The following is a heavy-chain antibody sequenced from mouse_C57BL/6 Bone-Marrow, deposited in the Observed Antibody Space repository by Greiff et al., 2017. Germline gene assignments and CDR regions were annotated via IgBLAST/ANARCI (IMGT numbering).Heavy chain of an antibody. Sequence: QVQLQQSGAELARPGASVKLSCKASGYTFTSYGISWVKQRTGQGLEWIGEIYPRSGNTYYNEKFKGKATLTADTSSSPAYMELRSLTSEGSAVYFGAGRLRGYWYFDVWGTGTTVTVSS. D-gene: IGHD2-4*01. CDR2: IYPRSGNT. CDR1: GYTFTSYG. V-gene: IGHV1-81*01. J-gene: IGHJ1*03. CDR3: AGRLRGYWYFDV.